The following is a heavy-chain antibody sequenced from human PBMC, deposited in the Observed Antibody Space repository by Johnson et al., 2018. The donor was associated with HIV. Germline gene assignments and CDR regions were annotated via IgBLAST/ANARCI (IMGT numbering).Heavy chain of an antibody. CDR3: ARSVGYYDSSGYYYVDAFDI. CDR2: IKWNGGRT. V-gene: IGHV3-20*04. D-gene: IGHD3-22*01. Sequence: VQLVESGGGLVQPGRSLRLSCAASGFTFDDYAMHWVRQAPGKGLEWVSGIKWNGGRTGYADSVKGRFTISRDNAKNSLYLQMNSLRAEDTALYYCARSVGYYDSSGYYYVDAFDIWGQGTMVTVSS. CDR1: GFTFDDYA. J-gene: IGHJ3*02.